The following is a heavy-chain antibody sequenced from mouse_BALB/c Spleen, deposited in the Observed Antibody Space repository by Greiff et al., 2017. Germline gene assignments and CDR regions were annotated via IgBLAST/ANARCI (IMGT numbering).Heavy chain of an antibody. CDR1: GYSFTSYW. V-gene: IGHV1S126*01. CDR2: IDPSDSET. CDR3: ARVTTATGFAY. D-gene: IGHD1-2*01. J-gene: IGHJ3*01. Sequence: VKVVESGPQLVRPGASVKISCKASGYSFTSYWMHWVKQRPGQGLEWIGMIDPSDSETRLNQKFKDKATLTVDKSSSTAYMQLSSPTSEDSAVYYGARVTTATGFAYWGQGTLVTVSA.